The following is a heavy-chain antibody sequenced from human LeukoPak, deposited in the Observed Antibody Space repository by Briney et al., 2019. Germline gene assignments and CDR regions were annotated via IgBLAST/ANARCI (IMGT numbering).Heavy chain of an antibody. CDR1: GGSFSGYY. V-gene: IGHV4-34*01. D-gene: IGHD6-13*01. CDR2: INRSGST. Sequence: SETLSLTCAVYGGSFSGYYWSWIRQPPGKGLEWIGEINRSGSTNYNPSLKSRVTISVDTSKNQFSLKLSSVTAADTAVYYCARGFSSSWPFDPWGQGTLVTVSS. J-gene: IGHJ5*02. CDR3: ARGFSSSWPFDP.